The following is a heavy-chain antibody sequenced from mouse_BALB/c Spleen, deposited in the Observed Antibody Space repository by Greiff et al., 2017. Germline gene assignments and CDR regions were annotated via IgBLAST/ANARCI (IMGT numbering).Heavy chain of an antibody. Sequence: EVMLVESGGGLVQPGGSRKLSCAASGFTFSSFGMHWVRQAPEKGLEWVAYISSGSSTIYYADTVKGRFTISRDNPKNTLFLQMTSLRSEDTAMYDCARATTAKGAWFAYWGQGTLVTVSA. CDR2: ISSGSSTI. J-gene: IGHJ3*01. CDR1: GFTFSSFG. CDR3: ARATTAKGAWFAY. V-gene: IGHV5-17*02. D-gene: IGHD1-2*01.